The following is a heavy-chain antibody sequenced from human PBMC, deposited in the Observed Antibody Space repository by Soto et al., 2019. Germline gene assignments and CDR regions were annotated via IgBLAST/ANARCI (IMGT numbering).Heavy chain of an antibody. J-gene: IGHJ6*02. V-gene: IGHV1-18*04. CDR1: GYTFTSYG. CDR2: ISAYNGNT. CDR3: ARELAGIAAAGPHYYYYGMDV. Sequence: GASVKVSCKASGYTFTSYGISWVRQAPGQGLEWMGWISAYNGNTNYAQKLQGRVTVTTDTSTSTAYMELRSLRSDDTAVYYCARELAGIAAAGPHYYYYGMDVWGQGTTVTVSS. D-gene: IGHD6-13*01.